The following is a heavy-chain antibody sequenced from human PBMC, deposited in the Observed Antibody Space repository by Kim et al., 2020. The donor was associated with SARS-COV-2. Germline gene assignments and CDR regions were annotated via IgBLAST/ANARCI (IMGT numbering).Heavy chain of an antibody. V-gene: IGHV1-2*06. D-gene: IGHD3-22*01. Sequence: ASVKVSCKASGYTFTGYYMHWVRQAPGQGLEWMGRINPNSGGTNYAQKFQGRVTMTRDTSISTAYMELSRLRSDDTAVYYCAREWEYYYDSSGYYPSFDYWGEGTLVTVSS. CDR1: GYTFTGYY. CDR2: INPNSGGT. CDR3: AREWEYYYDSSGYYPSFDY. J-gene: IGHJ4*02.